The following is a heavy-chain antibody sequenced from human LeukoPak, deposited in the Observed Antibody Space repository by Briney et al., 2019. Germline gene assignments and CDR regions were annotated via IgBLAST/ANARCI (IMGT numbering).Heavy chain of an antibody. CDR2: ISSSGRTI. J-gene: IGHJ4*02. Sequence: PGGSLRLSCAASGFTFSSYEMNWVRQAPGKRLEWVSYISSSGRTIYYADSVKGRFTISRDNAKNSLYLEMNSLRAEDTAVYYCARGDIRRFDYWGQGTLVTVSS. CDR1: GFTFSSYE. D-gene: IGHD3-16*01. CDR3: ARGDIRRFDY. V-gene: IGHV3-48*03.